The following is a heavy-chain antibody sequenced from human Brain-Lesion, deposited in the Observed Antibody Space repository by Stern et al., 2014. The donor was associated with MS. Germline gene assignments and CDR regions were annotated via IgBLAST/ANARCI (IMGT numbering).Heavy chain of an antibody. D-gene: IGHD2-15*01. Sequence: VHLVESGPGLVKPSETLSLTCTVAGGSVSSTSYAWAWIRQPPGKGLEWIGTIYYSGNTYYSPSLKSRLTISLDTSKNQFPRRLRSVTAADTAVYYCAGEEDIRYCSGGSCTGNWFDPWGQGTLGTVSS. CDR2: IYYSGNT. V-gene: IGHV4-39*01. CDR1: GGSVSSTSYA. CDR3: AGEEDIRYCSGGSCTGNWFDP. J-gene: IGHJ5*02.